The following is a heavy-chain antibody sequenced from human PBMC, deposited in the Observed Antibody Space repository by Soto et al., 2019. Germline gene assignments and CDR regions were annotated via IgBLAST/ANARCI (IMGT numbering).Heavy chain of an antibody. J-gene: IGHJ4*02. CDR1: GGTFSSYT. V-gene: IGHV1-69*02. D-gene: IGHD6-19*01. Sequence: VQLVQSGAEVKKPGSSVKVSCKASGGTFSSYTISWVRQAPGQGLEWMGRIIPILGIANYAQKFQGRVTITADKSTSTAYMELSSLRSEDTAVYYCARGGGAVAGPFDYWGQGTLVTVSS. CDR3: ARGGGAVAGPFDY. CDR2: IIPILGIA.